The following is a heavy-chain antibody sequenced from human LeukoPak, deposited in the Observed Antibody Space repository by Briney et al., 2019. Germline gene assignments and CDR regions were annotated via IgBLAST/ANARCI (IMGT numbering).Heavy chain of an antibody. V-gene: IGHV3-74*01. Sequence: PGGSLRLSCAASGFTLSKHWMHWVRQAPGKGLVWVSRINSDETTLQYADSVKGRFTISRDTAKNSLYLQMNSLRAEDTAVYYCARDGGRAVAAALDYWDQGTLVTVSS. J-gene: IGHJ4*02. CDR2: INSDETTL. D-gene: IGHD6-13*01. CDR1: GFTLSKHW. CDR3: ARDGGRAVAAALDY.